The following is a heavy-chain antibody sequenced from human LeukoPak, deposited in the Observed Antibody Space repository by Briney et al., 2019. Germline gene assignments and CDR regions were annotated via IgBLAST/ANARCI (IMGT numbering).Heavy chain of an antibody. D-gene: IGHD2-15*01. CDR2: IIPILGIA. V-gene: IGHV1-69*04. Sequence: ASVKVSCKASGYTFTTYGISWVRQAPGQGLEWMGRIIPILGIANYAQKFQGRVTITADKSTSTAYMELSSLRSEDTAVYYCARDVLGYCSGGSCYSPYYYYGMDVWGQGTTVTVSS. CDR1: GYTFTTYG. J-gene: IGHJ6*02. CDR3: ARDVLGYCSGGSCYSPYYYYGMDV.